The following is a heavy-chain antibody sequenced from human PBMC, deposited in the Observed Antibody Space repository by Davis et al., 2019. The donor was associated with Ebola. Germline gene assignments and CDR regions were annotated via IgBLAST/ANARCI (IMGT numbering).Heavy chain of an antibody. V-gene: IGHV3-30-3*01. D-gene: IGHD6-19*01. J-gene: IGHJ4*02. CDR1: GFTFSSYA. CDR2: ISYDGSNK. Sequence: GESLKISCAASGFTFSSYAMHWVRQAPGKGLEWVAVISYDGSNKYYADSVKGRFTISRDNSKNTLYLQMNSLRAEDTAVYYCARAEGYSSGWSDYWGQGTLVTVSS. CDR3: ARAEGYSSGWSDY.